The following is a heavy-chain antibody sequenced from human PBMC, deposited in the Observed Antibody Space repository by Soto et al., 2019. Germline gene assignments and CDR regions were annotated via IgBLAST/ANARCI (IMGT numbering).Heavy chain of an antibody. CDR3: ARDSGSYIWFDP. V-gene: IGHV4-31*03. D-gene: IGHD1-26*01. CDR2: IYYSGST. CDR1: GGSISSGGYY. Sequence: SETLSLTCTVSGGSISSGGYYWSWIRQHPGKGLEWIGYIYYSGSTYYNPSLKSRVTISVDTSKNQFSLKLSSVTAADTAVYYCARDSGSYIWFDPWGQGTLVTAPQ. J-gene: IGHJ5*02.